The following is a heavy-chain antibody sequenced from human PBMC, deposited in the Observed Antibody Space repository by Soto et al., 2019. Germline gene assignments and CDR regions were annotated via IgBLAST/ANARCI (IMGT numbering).Heavy chain of an antibody. CDR1: GFTFSSYS. Sequence: GGSLRLSCAASGFTFSSYSMNWVRQAPGKGLEWVSSISSSSSYIYYADSVKGRFTISRDNAKNSLYLQMNSLRAEDTAVYYCARDSAYYYDSSGYYLSGFDYWGQGTLVTVSS. D-gene: IGHD3-22*01. CDR2: ISSSSSYI. J-gene: IGHJ4*02. V-gene: IGHV3-21*01. CDR3: ARDSAYYYDSSGYYLSGFDY.